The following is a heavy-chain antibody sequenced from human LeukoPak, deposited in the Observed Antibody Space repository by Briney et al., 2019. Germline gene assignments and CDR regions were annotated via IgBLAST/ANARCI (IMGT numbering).Heavy chain of an antibody. CDR1: GFTVSSNY. CDR2: IYSGGST. D-gene: IGHD3-10*01. Sequence: GGSLRLSCAASGFTVSSNYMSWVRQAPGKGLEWVSVIYSGGSTYYADSVKGRFTISRDNSKNTLYLQMNSLRAEDTAVYYCAKGIGNTISAVDYWGQGTLVTVSS. V-gene: IGHV3-66*01. CDR3: AKGIGNTISAVDY. J-gene: IGHJ4*02.